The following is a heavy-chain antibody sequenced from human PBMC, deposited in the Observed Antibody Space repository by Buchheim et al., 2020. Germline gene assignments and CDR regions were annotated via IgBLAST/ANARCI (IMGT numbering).Heavy chain of an antibody. CDR3: AETPQGVVVVAATLGWFDP. CDR2: ISGSGGST. V-gene: IGHV3-23*01. D-gene: IGHD2-15*01. CDR1: GFTFSSYA. Sequence: EVQLLESGGGLVQPGGSLRLSCAASGFTFSSYAMSWVRQAPGKGLEWVSAISGSGGSTYYADSVKGRFTISRDNSKNTLYLQMNSLRAEDTAVYYCAETPQGVVVVAATLGWFDPWGQGTL. J-gene: IGHJ5*02.